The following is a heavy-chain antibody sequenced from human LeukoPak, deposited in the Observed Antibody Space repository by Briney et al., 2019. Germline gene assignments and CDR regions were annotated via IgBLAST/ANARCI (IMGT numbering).Heavy chain of an antibody. D-gene: IGHD1-1*01. J-gene: IGHJ4*02. CDR2: ISYDGSNK. CDR3: AREVGSPNYYFDY. Sequence: PGGSLRLSCAASGFTFSSYAMHWVRQAPGKGLGWVAVISYDGSNKYYADSVKGRFTISRDNSENTLYLQMNSLRAEDTAVYYCAREVGSPNYYFDYWGQGTLVTVSS. CDR1: GFTFSSYA. V-gene: IGHV3-30-3*01.